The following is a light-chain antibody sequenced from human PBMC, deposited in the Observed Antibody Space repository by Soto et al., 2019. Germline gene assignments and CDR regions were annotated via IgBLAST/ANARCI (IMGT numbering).Light chain of an antibody. CDR3: QKYNTWPWT. CDR1: QSLSSN. V-gene: IGKV3-15*01. Sequence: DTVLTQSPVTMSVSPGERATVACTAIQSLSSNLACYQQKPGQAPRLLILGASDRVTGIPPRFSGSGSGTECTLSLSSLQSDEFAVYYCQKYNTWPWTFGQGTKVDIK. CDR2: GAS. J-gene: IGKJ1*01.